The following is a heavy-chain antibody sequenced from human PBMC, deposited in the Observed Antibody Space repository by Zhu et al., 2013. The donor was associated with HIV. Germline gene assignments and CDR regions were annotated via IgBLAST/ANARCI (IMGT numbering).Heavy chain of an antibody. CDR3: ARDYPRGSVGSYGSGKGVSGFDP. J-gene: IGHJ5*02. CDR2: IIPILGIA. CDR1: GGTFSSYT. D-gene: IGHD3-10*01. Sequence: QVQLVQSGAEVKKPGSSVKVSCKASGGTFSSYTISWVRQAPGQGLEWMGRIIPILGIANYAQKFQGRVTITADKSTSTAYMELSSLRSEDTAVYYCARDYPRGSVGSYGSGKGVSGFDPWGRGNP. V-gene: IGHV1-69*08.